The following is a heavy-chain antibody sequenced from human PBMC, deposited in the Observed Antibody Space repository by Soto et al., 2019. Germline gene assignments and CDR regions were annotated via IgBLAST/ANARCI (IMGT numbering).Heavy chain of an antibody. D-gene: IGHD2-15*01. CDR2: IIPILGIA. Sequence: QVQLVQSGAEVKKPGSSVKVSCKASGGTFSTYTISWVRQAPGQGLEWMGRIIPILGIANYAQKFQGRVKITADKSKSTAYMELSSPRSEDTAVYYCARDWGYCSGGSGQIAGPIDYWGQGALVTVSS. CDR3: ARDWGYCSGGSGQIAGPIDY. V-gene: IGHV1-69*08. J-gene: IGHJ4*02. CDR1: GGTFSTYT.